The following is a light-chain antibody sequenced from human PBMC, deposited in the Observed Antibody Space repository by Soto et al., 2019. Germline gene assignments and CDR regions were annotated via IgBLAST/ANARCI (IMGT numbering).Light chain of an antibody. Sequence: QSVLTQPPSASGTPGQRVTISCSGSRSNIGNNAVTWYQQFPGTAPKLLIYNNNQRPSGVPDRVSGSRSGTAASLAISGLPSEDEADYYCATWADSLNARGVFGGGTKLTVL. CDR2: NNN. CDR1: RSNIGNNA. CDR3: ATWADSLNARGV. V-gene: IGLV1-44*01. J-gene: IGLJ3*02.